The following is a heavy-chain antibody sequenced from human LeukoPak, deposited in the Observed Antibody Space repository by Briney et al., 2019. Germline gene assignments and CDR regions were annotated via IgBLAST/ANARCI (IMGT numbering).Heavy chain of an antibody. D-gene: IGHD2-2*01. Sequence: SVKVSCKASGGTFSSYAISWVRQAPGQGLEWMGGIIPIFGTANYAQKFQGRVTITADESTSTAYMELGSLRSEDTAVYYCSRGSYVEYGLYYYYYMDVWGKGTTVTVSS. CDR2: IIPIFGTA. CDR3: SRGSYVEYGLYYYYYMDV. CDR1: GGTFSSYA. J-gene: IGHJ6*03. V-gene: IGHV1-69*13.